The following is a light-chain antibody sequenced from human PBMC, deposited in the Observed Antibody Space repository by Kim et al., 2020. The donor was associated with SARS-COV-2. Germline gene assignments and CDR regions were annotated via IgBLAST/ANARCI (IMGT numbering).Light chain of an antibody. V-gene: IGKV1-17*01. J-gene: IGKJ1*01. CDR1: QGIRSD. CDR2: GAY. CDR3: LQHNNYPWT. Sequence: AAVGDRVTINCRASQGIRSDLGWYQQKAEKAPKRLVYGAYILDSGVPSRFSGSASGTGFTLTISSLQPEDFANYYCLQHNNYPWTLGQGTKVDIK.